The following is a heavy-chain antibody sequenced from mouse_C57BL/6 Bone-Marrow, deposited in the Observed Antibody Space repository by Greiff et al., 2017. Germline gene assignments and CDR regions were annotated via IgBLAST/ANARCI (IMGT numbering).Heavy chain of an antibody. V-gene: IGHV5-2*01. CDR3: ASPTMITTGYAMDY. J-gene: IGHJ4*01. CDR2: INRDGGST. Sequence: EVMLVESGGGLVQPGESLKLSCESNEYEFPSHDMSWVRKTPEKRLELVAAINRDGGSTYYPDNMERRFIISRDNTKKTLYLQMSSLRSEDTALYYCASPTMITTGYAMDYWGQGTSVTVSS. D-gene: IGHD2-4*01. CDR1: EYEFPSHD.